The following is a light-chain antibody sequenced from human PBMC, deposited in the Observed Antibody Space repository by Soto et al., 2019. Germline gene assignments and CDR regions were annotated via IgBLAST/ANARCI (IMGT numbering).Light chain of an antibody. CDR2: GAS. J-gene: IGKJ1*01. CDR1: QSVSSN. V-gene: IGKV3-15*01. Sequence: EIVMTQSPATLSVSPGERATLSCRASQSVSSNLAWYQQKPGQAPRLLSYGASTRATGIPARFSGSGSGTEFTLTISSLQAEDFAVYYCQQYNNLPPWTFGQGTKVAIK. CDR3: QQYNNLPPWT.